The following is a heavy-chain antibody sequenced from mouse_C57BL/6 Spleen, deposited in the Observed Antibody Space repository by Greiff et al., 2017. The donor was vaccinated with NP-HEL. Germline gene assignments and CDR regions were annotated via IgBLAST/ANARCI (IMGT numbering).Heavy chain of an antibody. D-gene: IGHD2-5*01. CDR2: IYPGDGDT. J-gene: IGHJ4*01. V-gene: IGHV1-80*01. CDR1: GYAFSSYW. Sequence: QVQLQQSGAELVKPGASVKISCKASGYAFSSYWMNWVKQRPGKGLEWIGQIYPGDGDTNYNGKFKGKATLTADKSSSTAYIQLSSLTSEDSAVYFCARYSNYLYYYAMDYWGQGTSVTVSS. CDR3: ARYSNYLYYYAMDY.